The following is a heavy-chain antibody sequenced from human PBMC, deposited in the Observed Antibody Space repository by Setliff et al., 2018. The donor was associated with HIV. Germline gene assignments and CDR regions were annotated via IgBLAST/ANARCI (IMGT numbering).Heavy chain of an antibody. CDR3: ARDRRFADYIDV. Sequence: SETLSLTCSVFGGSMNSHYWSWIRQPPGKGLEWIGLIYYTGIPTYNTSLKSRVTMSVDRSKNQFSLRLTSVTAADTAMYYCARDRRFADYIDVWGKGTTVTVSS. CDR2: IYYTGIP. CDR1: GGSMNSHY. J-gene: IGHJ6*03. V-gene: IGHV4-59*11.